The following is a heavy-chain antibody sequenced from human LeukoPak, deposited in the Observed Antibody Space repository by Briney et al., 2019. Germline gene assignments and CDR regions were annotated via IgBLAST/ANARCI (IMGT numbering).Heavy chain of an antibody. CDR1: GFTFSSYG. CDR2: IWYDGSNK. D-gene: IGHD3-16*02. V-gene: IGHV3-33*01. Sequence: PGGSLRLSCAASGFTFSSYGMHWVRQAPGKGLEWVAVIWYDGSNKYYADSVKGRFIISRDNSKNTLYLQMNSLRAEDTAVYYCARVNRGDAFDIWGQGTLVTVSS. J-gene: IGHJ3*02. CDR3: ARVNRGDAFDI.